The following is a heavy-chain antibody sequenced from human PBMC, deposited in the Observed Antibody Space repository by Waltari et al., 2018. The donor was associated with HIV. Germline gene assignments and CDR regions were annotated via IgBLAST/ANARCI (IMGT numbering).Heavy chain of an antibody. Sequence: VQLVASVGGVAHPGGALGLLCAASESSFGSLGFHRVRQARGKGLEWMAFISSDGNNEYYADSVKGRFTVSRDNSRNTLHLLMDSLRVEDTAIYYCAKALFGVVKYQNLFDYWAQGTLVTVSS. V-gene: IGHV3-30*12. D-gene: IGHD3-3*01. CDR2: ISSDGNNE. J-gene: IGHJ4*02. CDR3: AKALFGVVKYQNLFDY. CDR1: ESSFGSLG.